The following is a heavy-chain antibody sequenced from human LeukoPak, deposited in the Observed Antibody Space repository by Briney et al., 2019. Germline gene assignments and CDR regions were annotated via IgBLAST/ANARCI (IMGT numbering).Heavy chain of an antibody. Sequence: GGSLRLSCAASGFTFSSYWMSWVRQAPGKGLEWVANIKQDGSEKYYVDSVKGRFTISRDNAKSSLYLQMNSLRAEDTAVYYCAREWLGGYPDYWGQGTLVTVSS. CDR3: AREWLGGYPDY. J-gene: IGHJ4*02. CDR1: GFTFSSYW. CDR2: IKQDGSEK. V-gene: IGHV3-7*01. D-gene: IGHD3-10*01.